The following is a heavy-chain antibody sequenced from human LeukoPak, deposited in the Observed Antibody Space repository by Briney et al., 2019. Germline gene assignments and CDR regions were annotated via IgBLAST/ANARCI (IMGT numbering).Heavy chain of an antibody. CDR2: INWNGGRK. CDR1: GFTFDDYG. Sequence: GGSLRLSCAASGFTFDDYGMSWVRQAPGKGREGVSGINWNGGRKDYADSVKGRFTISREKAKNCLYLQMNSLRAEDTALYYCARAGGELELDYWGQGTLVTVSS. D-gene: IGHD1-7*01. CDR3: ARAGGELELDY. V-gene: IGHV3-20*04. J-gene: IGHJ4*02.